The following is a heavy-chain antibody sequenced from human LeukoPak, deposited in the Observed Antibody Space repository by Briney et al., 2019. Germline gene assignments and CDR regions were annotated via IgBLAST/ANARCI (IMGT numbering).Heavy chain of an antibody. V-gene: IGHV4-39*07. Sequence: SETLSLTCTVSGGSISSSSYYWGWIRQPPGKGLEWIGSIYYSGSTYYNPSLKSRVTISVDTSKNQFSLKLSSVTAADTAVYYCAREPPSIAKFYYYMDVWGKGTTVTVSS. CDR3: AREPPSIAKFYYYMDV. CDR2: IYYSGST. D-gene: IGHD6-6*01. J-gene: IGHJ6*03. CDR1: GGSISSSSYY.